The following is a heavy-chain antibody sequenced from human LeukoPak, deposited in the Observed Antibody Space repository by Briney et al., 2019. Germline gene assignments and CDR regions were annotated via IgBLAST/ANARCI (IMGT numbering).Heavy chain of an antibody. J-gene: IGHJ4*02. V-gene: IGHV3-30*19. CDR1: GFTFSSYG. CDR3: ARGSRYSYGYLDY. D-gene: IGHD5-18*01. CDR2: ISYDGSNK. Sequence: GGSLRLSCAASGFTFSSYGMHWVRQAPGKGLEWVAVISYDGSNKYYADSVKGRFTISRDNSKNTLYLQMNSLRAEDTAVYYCARGSRYSYGYLDYWGQGTLVTVSS.